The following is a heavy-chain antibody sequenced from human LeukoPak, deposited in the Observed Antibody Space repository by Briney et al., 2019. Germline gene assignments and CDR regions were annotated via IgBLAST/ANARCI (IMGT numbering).Heavy chain of an antibody. V-gene: IGHV3-30*18. CDR2: ISYDGSNK. Sequence: GGSLRLSCAASGFTFSSYGMHWVRQAPGKGLEWVAVISYDGSNKYYADSVKGRFTISRDNSKNTLYLQMNSLRAEDTAVYYCAKDFRNSYGSYDGMDVWGQGTTVTVSS. D-gene: IGHD5-18*01. J-gene: IGHJ6*02. CDR3: AKDFRNSYGSYDGMDV. CDR1: GFTFSSYG.